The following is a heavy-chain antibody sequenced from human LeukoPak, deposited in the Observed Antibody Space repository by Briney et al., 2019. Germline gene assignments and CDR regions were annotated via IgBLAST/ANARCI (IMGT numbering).Heavy chain of an antibody. D-gene: IGHD3-22*01. Sequence: GGSLRLSCAASGFTFSDYYMSWIRQTPGKGLEWVSYISSSGGSIYYADSVKGRFTISRDNAKNSLYLQMNSLRAEDTAVYYCARMYYYDRSGLGAFDIWGQGTMVTVSS. J-gene: IGHJ3*02. CDR1: GFTFSDYY. V-gene: IGHV3-11*01. CDR3: ARMYYYDRSGLGAFDI. CDR2: ISSSGGSI.